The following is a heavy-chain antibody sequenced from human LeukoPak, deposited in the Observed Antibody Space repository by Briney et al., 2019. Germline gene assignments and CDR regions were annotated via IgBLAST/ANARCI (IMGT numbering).Heavy chain of an antibody. CDR1: GGSMSSYY. D-gene: IGHD5/OR15-5a*01. Sequence: SETLSLTCTVSGGSMSSYYWSWIRQPPGKGLEWIGYIYYSGSTYYNPSLKSRVTISVDTSKNQFSLKLSSVTAADTAVYYCAVCPSTIYYYYMDVWGKGTTVTVSS. CDR2: IYYSGST. V-gene: IGHV4-59*12. J-gene: IGHJ6*03. CDR3: AVCPSTIYYYYMDV.